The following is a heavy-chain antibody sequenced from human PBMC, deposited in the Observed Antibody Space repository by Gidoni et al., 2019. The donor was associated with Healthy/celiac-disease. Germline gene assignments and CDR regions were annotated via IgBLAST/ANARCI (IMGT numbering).Heavy chain of an antibody. Sequence: QVPLVQSGAEVKMPGSSVRVSCRASGGTFSSYALSWVRQAPGQGLDWMGGIIPSFGTANYAQKFQGRVTITADESTSTAYMELSSLRSEDTAVYYCARGPPYYYDSSGYYYGDYWGQGTLVTVSS. CDR3: ARGPPYYYDSSGYYYGDY. D-gene: IGHD3-22*01. CDR2: IIPSFGTA. CDR1: GGTFSSYA. J-gene: IGHJ4*02. V-gene: IGHV1-69*01.